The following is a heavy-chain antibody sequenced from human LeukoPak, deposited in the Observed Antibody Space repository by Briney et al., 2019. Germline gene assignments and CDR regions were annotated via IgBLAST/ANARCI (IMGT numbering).Heavy chain of an antibody. CDR3: AKDTDGAAAGTTWGH. V-gene: IGHV3-48*04. J-gene: IGHJ4*02. CDR2: ISSSSSTI. D-gene: IGHD6-13*01. CDR1: GFTFSSYS. Sequence: GGSLRLSCAASGFTFSSYSMNWVRQAPGKGLEWVSYISSSSSTIYYADSVKGRFTISRDNAKNSQYLQMNSLRAEDTALYYCAKDTDGAAAGTTWGHWGQGTLVTVSS.